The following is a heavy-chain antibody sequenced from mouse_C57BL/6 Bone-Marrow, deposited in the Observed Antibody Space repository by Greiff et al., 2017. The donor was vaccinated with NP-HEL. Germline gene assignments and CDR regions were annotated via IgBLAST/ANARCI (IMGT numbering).Heavy chain of an antibody. CDR3: TGHYYGSSYKGFDY. Sequence: EVTLQESGGGFVHPGGSMKLSCASSGFPFRDAWMDLVRPSPAKGLEWVAEIRNKANNHATYYAESVKGRFTISRDDSKSSVYLQMNSLRAEDTGMYYCTGHYYGSSYKGFDYWGQGTTLTVSS. CDR2: IRNKANNHAT. J-gene: IGHJ2*01. V-gene: IGHV6-6*01. CDR1: GFPFRDAW. D-gene: IGHD1-1*01.